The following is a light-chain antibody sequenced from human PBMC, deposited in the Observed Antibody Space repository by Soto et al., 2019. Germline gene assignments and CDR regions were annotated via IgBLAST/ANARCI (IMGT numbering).Light chain of an antibody. CDR3: QSHDSTLSARYV. CDR2: GNN. V-gene: IGLV1-40*01. J-gene: IGLJ1*01. CDR1: SSNIGADYD. Sequence: QSALTQPPSVSGAPGQRVTISCTGSSSNIGADYDVHWYQQRPGTAPKLLIFGNNNRPSGVPDRFSGSKSGTSAPLAITGLQAEDEGDYYCQSHDSTLSARYVFGTGTKVTVL.